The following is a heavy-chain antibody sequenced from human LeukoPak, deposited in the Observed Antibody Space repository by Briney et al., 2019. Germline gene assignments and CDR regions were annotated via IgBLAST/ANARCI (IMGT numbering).Heavy chain of an antibody. D-gene: IGHD1-1*01. J-gene: IGHJ4*02. CDR3: SKWNGGHFDY. V-gene: IGHV3-21*04. Sequence: GGSLRLSCAASGFTFSSYSMNWVRQAPGKGLEWVSSISSSSSYIYYADSVKGRLTISRDNAKNSLYLQMNSLRAEDTAVYYCSKWNGGHFDYWGQGTPVTVSS. CDR2: ISSSSSYI. CDR1: GFTFSSYS.